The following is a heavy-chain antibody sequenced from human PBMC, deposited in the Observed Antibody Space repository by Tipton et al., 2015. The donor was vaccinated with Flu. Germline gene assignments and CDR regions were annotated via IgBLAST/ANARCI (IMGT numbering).Heavy chain of an antibody. J-gene: IGHJ4*02. CDR1: GVTVSSNY. CDR3: AGGTASSGDY. V-gene: IGHV3-53*01. Sequence: SLRLSCAASGVTVSSNYMSWFRLPPGKGLECVSVTHSDDNTYYAGSVKGRFTISRDISKNTLYLQMNSLRAEDTAVYHCAGGTASSGDYWGQGTLVTVAS. D-gene: IGHD6-19*01. CDR2: THSDDNT.